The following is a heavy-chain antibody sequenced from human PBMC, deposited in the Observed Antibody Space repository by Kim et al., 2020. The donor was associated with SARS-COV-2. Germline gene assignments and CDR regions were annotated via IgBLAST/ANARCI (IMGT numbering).Heavy chain of an antibody. CDR3: ARGDPVTTIRKGCFDP. V-gene: IGHV4-34*01. CDR1: GESFSDYY. Sequence: SETLSLTCAVYGESFSDYYWTWIRQSPGKGLEWIGEISHSGISNYNPSLKSRIAMSVDTSKNQFSLNLNSVTVADTAIYYCARGDPVTTIRKGCFDPWGQGTLVTVSS. CDR2: ISHSGIS. J-gene: IGHJ5*02. D-gene: IGHD3-22*01.